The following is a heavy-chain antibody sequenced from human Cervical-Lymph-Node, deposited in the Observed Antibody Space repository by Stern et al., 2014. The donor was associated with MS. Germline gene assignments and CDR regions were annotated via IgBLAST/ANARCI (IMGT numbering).Heavy chain of an antibody. V-gene: IGHV1-69*01. J-gene: IGHJ6*02. D-gene: IGHD3-3*01. CDR2: IIPILGTA. CDR3: ARDSTIFGVDHYYYGMDV. CDR1: GGNFSSYA. Sequence: VQLVESGAEVKKPGSSGKVSCKASGGNFSSYAISWVRQAPGQGLEWMGGIIPILGTANHAQNFQGRVKITADESTSTAYMELSSLRSEDPAVDYCARDSTIFGVDHYYYGMDVWGQGTTVTVSS.